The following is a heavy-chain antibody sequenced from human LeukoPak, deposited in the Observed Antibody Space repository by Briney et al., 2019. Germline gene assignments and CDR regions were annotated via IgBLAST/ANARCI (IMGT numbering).Heavy chain of an antibody. CDR3: ARGWDIVVVPAASYYFDY. J-gene: IGHJ4*02. V-gene: IGHV4-34*01. Sequence: SETLSLTCAVYGGSSSGYYWSWIRQPPGKGLEWIGEINHSGSTNYNPSLKSRVTISVDTSKNQFSLKLSSVTAADTAVYYCARGWDIVVVPAASYYFDYWGQGTLVTVSS. CDR2: INHSGST. D-gene: IGHD2-2*01. CDR1: GGSSSGYY.